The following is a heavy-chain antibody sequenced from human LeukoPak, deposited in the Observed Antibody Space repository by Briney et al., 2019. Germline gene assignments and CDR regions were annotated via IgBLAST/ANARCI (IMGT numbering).Heavy chain of an antibody. CDR2: IYYSGST. V-gene: IGHV4-59*08. J-gene: IGHJ4*02. CDR3: ARHYYDSSGSYWGYYFDS. D-gene: IGHD3-22*01. Sequence: SETLSLTCTVSGGSISSYYWSWIRQPPGKGLEWIGYIYYSGSTNYNPSLKSRVTISVDTSKNQFSLKLSSVTAADTAVYYCARHYYDSSGSYWGYYFDSWGQGTLVTVSS. CDR1: GGSISSYY.